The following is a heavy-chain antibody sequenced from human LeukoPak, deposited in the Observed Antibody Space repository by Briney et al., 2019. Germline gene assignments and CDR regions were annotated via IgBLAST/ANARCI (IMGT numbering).Heavy chain of an antibody. D-gene: IGHD6-6*01. Sequence: SQTLSLTCSVSGDSISSRTYYWTWIRQRPEKGLEWIGYIWNSRSTNYNPALKSRVTISVDTSKNQFSLKLTSVTAADTAIYYCARDVSSMFPNWFDPWGQGILVIVSS. J-gene: IGHJ5*02. CDR2: IWNSRST. V-gene: IGHV4-31*03. CDR3: ARDVSSMFPNWFDP. CDR1: GDSISSRTYY.